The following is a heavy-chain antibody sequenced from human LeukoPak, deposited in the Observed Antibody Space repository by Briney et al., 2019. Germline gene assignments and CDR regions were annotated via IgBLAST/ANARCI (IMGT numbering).Heavy chain of an antibody. Sequence: GGSLRLSCAASGFTFSSYAMHWVRQAPGKGLEWVAVISYDGSNKYYADSVKGRFTISRDNSKNTLYLQMNSLRAEDTALYYLSSWSQGGAERLDYGGQGPLVTVSS. J-gene: IGHJ4*02. CDR2: ISYDGSNK. D-gene: IGHD2-21*01. CDR3: SSWSQGGAERLDY. CDR1: GFTFSSYA. V-gene: IGHV3-30-3*01.